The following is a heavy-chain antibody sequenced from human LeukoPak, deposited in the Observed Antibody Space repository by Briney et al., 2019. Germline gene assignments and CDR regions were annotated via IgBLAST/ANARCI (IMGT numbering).Heavy chain of an antibody. D-gene: IGHD6-19*01. CDR3: ARGDSGWSSYYFDY. J-gene: IGHJ4*02. CDR1: GGSISSYY. Sequence: SETLSLTCAVSGGSISSYYWSWIRQPPGKGLEWIGYIYYSGTTNYNPSLKSRVTISVDTSKNQFSLKLSSVTAADTAVYYCARGDSGWSSYYFDYWGQGTLVTVSS. V-gene: IGHV4-59*01. CDR2: IYYSGTT.